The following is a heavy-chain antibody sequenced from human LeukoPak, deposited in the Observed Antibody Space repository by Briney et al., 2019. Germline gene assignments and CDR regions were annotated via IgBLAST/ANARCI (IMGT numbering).Heavy chain of an antibody. CDR2: INPNSGGT. V-gene: IGHV1-2*02. Sequence: ASVKVSCKASGYTFTDYYMHWVRQAPGQGLEWMGWINPNSGGTNYAQKFQGRVTMTRDTSISTAYVELSRLRSDDTAVYYCARGRGTMVRGVIITDPYYFDYWGQGTLVTVSS. CDR3: ARGRGTMVRGVIITDPYYFDY. CDR1: GYTFTDYY. D-gene: IGHD3-10*01. J-gene: IGHJ4*02.